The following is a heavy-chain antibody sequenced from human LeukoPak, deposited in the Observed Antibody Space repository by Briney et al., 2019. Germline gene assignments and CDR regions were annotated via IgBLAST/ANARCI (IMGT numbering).Heavy chain of an antibody. Sequence: PGGSLRLSCAASGFTFIRYSMNWVRQAPGKGLEWVSYISNNNSTIYYADSVKGRFTISRDNAKNSLYLQMNSLREEDTAVYYCASGHYCDYWGQGTLVTVSS. CDR3: ASGHYCDY. CDR1: GFTFIRYS. J-gene: IGHJ4*02. CDR2: ISNNNSTI. V-gene: IGHV3-48*02. D-gene: IGHD3-10*01.